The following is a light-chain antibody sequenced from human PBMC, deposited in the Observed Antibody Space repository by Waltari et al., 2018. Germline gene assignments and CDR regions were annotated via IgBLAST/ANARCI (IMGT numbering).Light chain of an antibody. CDR1: SSDVGGYDY. Sequence: SALTQPDSVSGSPGQSFTISYSGVSSDVGGYDYVSWYQQHPGKAPKVIIYDVSNRPSGVSNRFSGSKSGSSASLTISGLQAEDEADYYCSSYTSSTTGIFGGGTKLTVL. J-gene: IGLJ2*01. CDR2: DVS. CDR3: SSYTSSTTGI. V-gene: IGLV2-14*01.